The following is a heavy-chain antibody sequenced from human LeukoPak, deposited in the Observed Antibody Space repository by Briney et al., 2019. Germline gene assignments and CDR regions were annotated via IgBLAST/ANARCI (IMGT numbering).Heavy chain of an antibody. CDR3: AKDSQQQLLPSDY. V-gene: IGHV3-30*18. Sequence: PGRSLRLSCAASGFTFSSYGMHWVRQAPGKGLEWVAVISYDGSNKYYADSVKGRFTISRDNSKNTLYLQMNSLRAEDTAVYYWAKDSQQQLLPSDYWGQGALVTVSS. CDR2: ISYDGSNK. J-gene: IGHJ4*02. D-gene: IGHD6-13*01. CDR1: GFTFSSYG.